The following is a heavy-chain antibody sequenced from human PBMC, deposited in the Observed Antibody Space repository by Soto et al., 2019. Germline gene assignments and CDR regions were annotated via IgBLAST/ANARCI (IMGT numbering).Heavy chain of an antibody. CDR1: GYTFTSYG. J-gene: IGHJ2*01. CDR3: ARDGQYYDFWIETPSRWYFDL. V-gene: IGHV1-18*04. CDR2: ISAYNANT. Sequence: QVQLVQSGAEVKKPGASVKVSCKASGYTFTSYGISWVRQAPGQGLEWMGWISAYNANTNYAQKLQGRVTMTTDTSTSTAYMELRSLRSDDTAVYYCARDGQYYDFWIETPSRWYFDLWGRGTLVTVSS. D-gene: IGHD3-3*01.